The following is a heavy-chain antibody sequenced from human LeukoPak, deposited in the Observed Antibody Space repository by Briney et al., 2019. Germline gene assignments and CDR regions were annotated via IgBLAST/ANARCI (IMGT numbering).Heavy chain of an antibody. CDR2: IYPGASLI. D-gene: IGHD3-9*01. J-gene: IGHJ6*03. Sequence: GESLKISCKASGYSFTSYWIGWVRQMPGKGLEWMGIIYPGASLITYSPSFEGQVTTSADKSISTAYLQWSSLKASDTAIYYCARYGDILTGYVGKYYFYYYMDVWGKGTTVTVSS. CDR3: ARYGDILTGYVGKYYFYYYMDV. V-gene: IGHV5-51*01. CDR1: GYSFTSYW.